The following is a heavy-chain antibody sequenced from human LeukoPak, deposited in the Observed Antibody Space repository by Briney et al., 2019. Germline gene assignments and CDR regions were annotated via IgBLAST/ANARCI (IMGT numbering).Heavy chain of an antibody. V-gene: IGHV4-34*01. CDR3: ARPQRGIAVAGTYMDV. Sequence: PSYTLSLTCPVYGGSFSGYYWRWLRQPPGKGLEWIGEINHSGSTNYNPSLKSRVTISVDTSKYQCSLKLSSVTAADAAVYYCARPQRGIAVAGTYMDVWGKGTTVTVSS. J-gene: IGHJ6*03. CDR2: INHSGST. CDR1: GGSFSGYY. D-gene: IGHD6-19*01.